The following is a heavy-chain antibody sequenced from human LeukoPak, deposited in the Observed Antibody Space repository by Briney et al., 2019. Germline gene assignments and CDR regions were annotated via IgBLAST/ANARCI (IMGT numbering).Heavy chain of an antibody. CDR2: ISAYNGNT. J-gene: IGHJ6*02. D-gene: IGHD2-8*01. V-gene: IGHV1-18*01. CDR3: ARGDAPNPLRYYYGMDV. Sequence: ASVKVSCKASGYTFTSYGISWVRQAPGQGLEWMGWISAYNGNTNYAQKLQGRVTITTDTSTSTAYMELRSLRSDDTAVYYCARGDAPNPLRYYYGMDVWGQGTTVTVSS. CDR1: GYTFTSYG.